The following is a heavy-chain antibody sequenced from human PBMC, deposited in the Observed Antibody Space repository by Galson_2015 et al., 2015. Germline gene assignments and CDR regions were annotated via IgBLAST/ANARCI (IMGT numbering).Heavy chain of an antibody. CDR3: AKGREWELPLDY. V-gene: IGHV3-23*01. CDR2: ISNSGRDT. J-gene: IGHJ4*02. Sequence: SLRLSCAASGFTFRGYAMSWVRQAPGKGLEWVSAISNSGRDTYYADSVKGRFTISRDNSKNTLYLQMNSLRAEDTAVYYCAKGREWELPLDYWGQGALVTVSS. D-gene: IGHD1-26*01. CDR1: GFTFRGYA.